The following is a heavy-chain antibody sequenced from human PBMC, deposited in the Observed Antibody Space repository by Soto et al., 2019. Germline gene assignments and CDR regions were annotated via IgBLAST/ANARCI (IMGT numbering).Heavy chain of an antibody. CDR1: GFTFSNAW. Sequence: EVPLVESGGGLVKPGGSLRLSCAASGFTFSNAWMSWVRQAPGKGLEWVGRFKSKTDGGTTDYAAPVKGRVTISRDDSKNTLYLQMNSLKTEDTAVYYCTTDQNAFDIWGQGTMVTVSS. J-gene: IGHJ3*02. V-gene: IGHV3-15*01. CDR2: FKSKTDGGTT. CDR3: TTDQNAFDI.